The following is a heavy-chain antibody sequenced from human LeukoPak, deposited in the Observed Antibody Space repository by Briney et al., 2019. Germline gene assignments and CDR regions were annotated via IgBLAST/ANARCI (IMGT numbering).Heavy chain of an antibody. CDR1: GGTLSSYA. CDR2: IIPIFGTA. V-gene: IGHV1-69*13. D-gene: IGHD3-10*01. Sequence: SVKVSFKASGGTLSSYAISWVRQAPGQGLEWMGGIIPIFGTANYAQKFQGRVTITADESTSTAYMELSSLRSEDTAVYYCVLYYYGSGSPDYWGQGTLVTVSS. CDR3: VLYYYGSGSPDY. J-gene: IGHJ4*02.